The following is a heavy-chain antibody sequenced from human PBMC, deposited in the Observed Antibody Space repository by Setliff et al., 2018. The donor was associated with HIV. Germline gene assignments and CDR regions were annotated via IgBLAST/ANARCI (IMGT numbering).Heavy chain of an antibody. CDR1: GGTFRKYS. Sequence: SVKVSCKASGGTFRKYSISWVRQAPGQGLEWVGGTIPMFGSTTYAQKFYGRVTITADESTDTVEMELTSLTSEDTAMYYCARDDHYYDMGSIYSDWYFDVWGPATQVTVS. CDR2: TIPMFGST. D-gene: IGHD3-22*01. J-gene: IGHJ2*01. CDR3: ARDDHYYDMGSIYSDWYFDV. V-gene: IGHV1-69*13.